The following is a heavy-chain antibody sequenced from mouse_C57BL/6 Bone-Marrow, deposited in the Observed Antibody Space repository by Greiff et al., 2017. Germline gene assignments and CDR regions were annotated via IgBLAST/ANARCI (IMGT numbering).Heavy chain of an antibody. V-gene: IGHV1-81*01. Sequence: VQLQQSGAELARPGASVKLSCKASGYTFTSYGISWVKQRTGQGLEWIGEIYPRSGNTYYNEKFKGKATLTADKSSSTAYMELRSLTSEDSAVYFCARVTTVVAHWYFDVWGTGTTVTVSS. J-gene: IGHJ1*03. D-gene: IGHD1-1*01. CDR1: GYTFTSYG. CDR2: IYPRSGNT. CDR3: ARVTTVVAHWYFDV.